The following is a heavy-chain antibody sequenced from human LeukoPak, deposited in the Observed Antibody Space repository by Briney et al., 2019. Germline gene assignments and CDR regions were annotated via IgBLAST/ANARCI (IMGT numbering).Heavy chain of an antibody. D-gene: IGHD3-10*01. J-gene: IGHJ4*02. V-gene: IGHV4-4*07. Sequence: SETLSLTCTAPGGSTSTYYCSWIRQPPGKGLEWIGHIHGSGETNYNPSLKSRVTMSPDTSRNQFSLKVNSVTAADAAVYYCAQDTYYSGSGTYFEDYFDSWGQGILVTVSS. CDR3: AQDTYYSGSGTYFEDYFDS. CDR2: IHGSGET. CDR1: GGSTSTYY.